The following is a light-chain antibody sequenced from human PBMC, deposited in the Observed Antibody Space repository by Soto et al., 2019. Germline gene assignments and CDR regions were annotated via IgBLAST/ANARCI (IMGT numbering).Light chain of an antibody. CDR2: DDS. V-gene: IGLV3-21*02. CDR1: NIGSKS. CDR3: QVWDTSSDHVV. J-gene: IGLJ2*01. Sequence: SYELTQPPSVSVAPGQTASITCGGNNIGSKSVHWYQQKPGQAPVLVVHDDSDRPSQIPERFSGSNSGNTATLTISRLEAGDEADYYCQVWDTSSDHVVFGGGTKVTVL.